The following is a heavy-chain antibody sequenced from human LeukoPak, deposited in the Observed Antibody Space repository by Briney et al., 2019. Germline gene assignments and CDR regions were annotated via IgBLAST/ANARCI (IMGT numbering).Heavy chain of an antibody. Sequence: PGGSLRLSCAASGFTVSSNYMSWVRQAPGKGLEWVSVIYSGGSTYYADSVKGRFTISRDSSKNTLFLQMNSLRAEDTAVYYCAREVFGTYFDYWGQGTLVTVSS. J-gene: IGHJ4*02. CDR3: AREVFGTYFDY. V-gene: IGHV3-53*01. D-gene: IGHD3-3*01. CDR1: GFTVSSNY. CDR2: IYSGGST.